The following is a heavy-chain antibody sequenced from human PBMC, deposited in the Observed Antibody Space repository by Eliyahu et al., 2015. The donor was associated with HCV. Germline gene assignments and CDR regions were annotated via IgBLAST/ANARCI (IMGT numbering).Heavy chain of an antibody. D-gene: IGHD3-10*01. Sequence: EVQLLESGGGLVQPGGSLRLSCAASGFTFSSXXXXAMSWVRQAPRRGVGWGSTIDGSGSSTYYADSVKGRFTISRDNSKNTLYLQMNSLRAEDTAVYFCAKWRGSPPQSTYYCGPFDHWGQGSLVTVSS. CDR2: IDGSGSST. CDR1: GFTFSSXXXXA. J-gene: IGHJ4*02. V-gene: IGHV3-23*05. CDR3: AKWRGSPPQSTYYCGPFDH.